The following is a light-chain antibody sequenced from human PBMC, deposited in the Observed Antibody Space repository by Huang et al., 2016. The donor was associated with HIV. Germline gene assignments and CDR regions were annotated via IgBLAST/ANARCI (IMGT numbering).Light chain of an antibody. J-gene: IGKJ2*01. CDR2: GAS. CDR1: RSVGNN. V-gene: IGKV3-15*01. Sequence: IVMTQSPATLSVSPGERVTLSCRASRSVGNNLAWYQQKVGQPPRLLIYGASTRATGIAARFSGSGSGTDFTLTISSLQSEDFAVYYCQQYNDWPPWYTFGQGTNLEIK. CDR3: QQYNDWPPWYT.